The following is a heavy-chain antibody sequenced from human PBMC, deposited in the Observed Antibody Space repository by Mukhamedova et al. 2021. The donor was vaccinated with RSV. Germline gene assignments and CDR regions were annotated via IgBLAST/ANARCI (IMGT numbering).Heavy chain of an antibody. D-gene: IGHD3-22*01. V-gene: IGHV3-23*01. CDR2: ISGSGGST. CDR3: AKDPVVVITTSTIDDAFDI. Sequence: GLEWVSAISGSGGSTYYADSVKGRFTISRDNSKNTLYLQMNSLRAEDTAVYYCAKDPVVVITTSTIDDAFDIWGQGTMVTVSS. J-gene: IGHJ3*02.